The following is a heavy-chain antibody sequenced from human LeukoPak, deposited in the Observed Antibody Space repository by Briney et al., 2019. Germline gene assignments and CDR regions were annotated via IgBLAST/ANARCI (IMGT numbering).Heavy chain of an antibody. J-gene: IGHJ4*02. V-gene: IGHV4-39*01. D-gene: IGHD6-13*01. Sequence: PSETLSLTCTVSGGSISSSSYYWGWIRQPPGKGLEWIGSIYYSGSTYYNPSLKSRVTISVDTSKNQFSLKLSSVTAADTAVYYCARLPSSWYGHDYWAREPWSPSPQ. CDR3: ARLPSSWYGHDY. CDR1: GGSISSSSYY. CDR2: IYYSGST.